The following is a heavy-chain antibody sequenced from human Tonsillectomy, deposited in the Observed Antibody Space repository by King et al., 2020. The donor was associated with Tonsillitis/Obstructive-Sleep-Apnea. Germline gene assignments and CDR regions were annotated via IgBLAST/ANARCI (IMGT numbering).Heavy chain of an antibody. Sequence: VQLQQWGAGLLKPSETLSLTCAVYGGSFSGYHWSWIRQPPGKGLEWIGEINHSGSTNYNPSLKSRVTISVDTSKNQFALKLTSVTAADTAVYYWARGGRWGLALWGQGTLVTVSS. CDR2: INHSGST. V-gene: IGHV4-34*01. CDR1: GGSFSGYH. J-gene: IGHJ4*02. D-gene: IGHD1-26*01. CDR3: ARGGRWGLAL.